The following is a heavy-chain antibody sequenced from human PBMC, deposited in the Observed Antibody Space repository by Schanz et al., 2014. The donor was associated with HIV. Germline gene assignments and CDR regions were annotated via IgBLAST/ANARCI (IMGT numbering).Heavy chain of an antibody. V-gene: IGHV3-74*01. CDR3: ARGATTYSSGYYYPDY. J-gene: IGHJ4*02. CDR1: GFTFSRYW. Sequence: EVQLVESGGCLVQPGGSLRLSCAASGFTFSRYWMHWVRQAPGKGLVWVSRINSDGSSTSYADSVKGRFTISRDTSKNTLYLQMNSLRDEDTAVYYCARGATTYSSGYYYPDYWGQGTLVTVSS. D-gene: IGHD3-22*01. CDR2: INSDGSST.